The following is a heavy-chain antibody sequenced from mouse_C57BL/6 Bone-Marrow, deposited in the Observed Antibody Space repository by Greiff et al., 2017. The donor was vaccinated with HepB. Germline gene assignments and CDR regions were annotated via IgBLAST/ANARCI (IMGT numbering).Heavy chain of an antibody. D-gene: IGHD2-5*01. CDR1: GFTFSSYA. Sequence: EVKLQESGEGLVKPGGSLKLSCAASGFTFSSYAMSWVRQTPEKRLEWVAYISSGGDYIYYADTVKGRFTISRDNARNTLYLQMSSLKSEDTAMYYCTREAYSNYDYWGQGTTLTVSS. CDR2: ISSGGDYI. V-gene: IGHV5-9-1*02. CDR3: TREAYSNYDY. J-gene: IGHJ2*01.